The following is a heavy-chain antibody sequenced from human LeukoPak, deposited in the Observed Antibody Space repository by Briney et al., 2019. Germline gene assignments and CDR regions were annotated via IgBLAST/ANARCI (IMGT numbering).Heavy chain of an antibody. D-gene: IGHD3-22*01. V-gene: IGHV3-15*01. Sequence: TGGSLRLSCAASGFTSSNAWMSWVRQVPGKGLDWVGRIKSKTNGGTTDHAAPVKGRFTISRDDSKSTLYLQMNSLKTEDTAVYYCTYYYDSSTYYHVDYWGQGTLVTVSS. CDR3: TYYYDSSTYYHVDY. J-gene: IGHJ4*02. CDR2: IKSKTNGGTT. CDR1: GFTSSNAW.